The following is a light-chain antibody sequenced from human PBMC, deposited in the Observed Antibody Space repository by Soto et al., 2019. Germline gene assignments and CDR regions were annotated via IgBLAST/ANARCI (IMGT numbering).Light chain of an antibody. CDR2: DAS. J-gene: IGKJ5*01. CDR1: QSVSSY. V-gene: IGKV3-11*01. Sequence: DTVLTQSPATLSLSPGQRATLSCRASQSVSSYLAWYRQKPGQAPRLLIHDASNRATGIPARFSGSGSGTDFTLTISSLEPEDFAVYYCQQRSNWPITFSQGTRLEI. CDR3: QQRSNWPIT.